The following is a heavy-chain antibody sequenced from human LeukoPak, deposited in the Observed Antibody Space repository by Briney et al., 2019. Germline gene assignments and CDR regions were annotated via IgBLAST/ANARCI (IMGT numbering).Heavy chain of an antibody. D-gene: IGHD3-10*01. CDR1: GFTFSSYV. J-gene: IGHJ4*02. Sequence: GGSLRLSCSASGFTFSSYVMTWVRQAPGQGLEWVSAISGSGDDTYYADSVKGRFTISRDDSKNTLYLQMNSLRAEDTAVYYCAKKEAMIRGVPYYYDFWGQGTLVTVSS. CDR2: ISGSGDDT. V-gene: IGHV3-23*01. CDR3: AKKEAMIRGVPYYYDF.